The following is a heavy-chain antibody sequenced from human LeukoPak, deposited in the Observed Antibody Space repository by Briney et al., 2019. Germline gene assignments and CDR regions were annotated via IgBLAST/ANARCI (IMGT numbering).Heavy chain of an antibody. J-gene: IGHJ4*02. V-gene: IGHV3-9*01. CDR2: ISWNSGSI. Sequence: GGSLRLSCAASGFTFDDYAMPWVRQAPGKGLEWVSGISWNSGSIGYADSVKGRFTISRDNAKNSLYLQMNSPRAEDTALYYCAKARGIAAAAYYFDYWGQGTLVTVSS. D-gene: IGHD6-13*01. CDR3: AKARGIAAAAYYFDY. CDR1: GFTFDDYA.